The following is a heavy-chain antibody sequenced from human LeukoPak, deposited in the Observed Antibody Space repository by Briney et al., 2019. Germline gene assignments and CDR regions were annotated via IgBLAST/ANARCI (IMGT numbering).Heavy chain of an antibody. CDR2: IKQDGSES. Sequence: GGSLRLSCAISGFTFSRYWMTWVRQAPGKGLECVAIIKQDGSESYYGDSVKGRFTISRDNAKDSLYLQMKSLRAEDTAVYYCARDLTMIVPGAFDIGVHGTTVIVSS. V-gene: IGHV3-7*01. D-gene: IGHD3-22*01. CDR1: GFTFSRYW. J-gene: IGHJ3*02. CDR3: ARDLTMIVPGAFDI.